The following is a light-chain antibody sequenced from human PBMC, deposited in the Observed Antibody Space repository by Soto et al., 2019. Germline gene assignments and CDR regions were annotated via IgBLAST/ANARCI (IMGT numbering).Light chain of an antibody. CDR3: QQYYSYLRT. V-gene: IGKV1-8*01. CDR1: QGISSY. J-gene: IGKJ1*01. CDR2: AAS. Sequence: AIRMTQSPSSLSASTGDRVTITCRASQGISSYLAWYQQKPGKAPKLLIYAASTLQSGVPSRFSGSGSGTDFTLTISCLQSEDFATYYYQQYYSYLRTFGQGTKVDIK.